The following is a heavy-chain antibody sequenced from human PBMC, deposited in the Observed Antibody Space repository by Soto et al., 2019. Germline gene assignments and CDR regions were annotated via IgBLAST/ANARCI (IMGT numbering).Heavy chain of an antibody. CDR2: ISGSADST. Sequence: EVQLLESGGNLVQPGGSLRLSCAASGFSFSSHAMSWVRQAPGKGLEWVSAISGSADSTYYAYSVKGRFTISRDNSKNTLYMQMNSLRAEDTAVYYCAKVDVGSNYWFFDYWGQGTLVTVSS. CDR3: AKVDVGSNYWFFDY. J-gene: IGHJ4*02. CDR1: GFSFSSHA. V-gene: IGHV3-23*01. D-gene: IGHD4-4*01.